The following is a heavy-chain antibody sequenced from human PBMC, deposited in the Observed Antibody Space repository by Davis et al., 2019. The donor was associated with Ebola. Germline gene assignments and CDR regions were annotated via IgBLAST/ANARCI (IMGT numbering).Heavy chain of an antibody. J-gene: IGHJ4*02. D-gene: IGHD1-1*01. CDR2: ISAYNSNT. V-gene: IGHV1-18*04. Sequence: AASVKVSCKASGYTFTSYGISWVRQAPGQGLEWMGWISAYNSNTNYAQKLQGRVTMTTDTSTSTAYMEVGSLRSDDTAVYYCARAQFPTTSDHWGQGTLVTVSS. CDR3: ARAQFPTTSDH. CDR1: GYTFTSYG.